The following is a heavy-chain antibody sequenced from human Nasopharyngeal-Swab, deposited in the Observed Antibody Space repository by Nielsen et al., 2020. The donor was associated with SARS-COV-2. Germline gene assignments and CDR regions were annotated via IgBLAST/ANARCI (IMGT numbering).Heavy chain of an antibody. D-gene: IGHD5-12*01. CDR3: VKDLAYDEVS. Sequence: GESLKISCAASGFTFSSYAMHWVRQAPGKGPEWVAVISYDGSNKYYADSVKGRFTISRDNSKNTLYLQMNSLRGEDTAIYYCVKDLAYDEVSWGQGTLVTVSS. J-gene: IGHJ5*02. CDR1: GFTFSSYA. V-gene: IGHV3-30-3*01. CDR2: ISYDGSNK.